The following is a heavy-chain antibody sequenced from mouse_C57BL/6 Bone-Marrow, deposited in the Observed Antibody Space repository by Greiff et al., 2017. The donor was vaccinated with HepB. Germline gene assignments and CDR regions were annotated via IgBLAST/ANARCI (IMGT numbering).Heavy chain of an antibody. Sequence: EVQRVESGPELVKPGASVKMSCKASGYTFTDYNMHWVKQSHGKSLEWIGYINPNNGGTSYNQKFKGKATLTVNKSSSTAYMGLRSLTSEDSAVYYCATYYDYDGRGGYAMDYWGQGTSVTVSS. J-gene: IGHJ4*01. D-gene: IGHD2-4*01. CDR1: GYTFTDYN. CDR2: INPNNGGT. V-gene: IGHV1-22*01. CDR3: ATYYDYDGRGGYAMDY.